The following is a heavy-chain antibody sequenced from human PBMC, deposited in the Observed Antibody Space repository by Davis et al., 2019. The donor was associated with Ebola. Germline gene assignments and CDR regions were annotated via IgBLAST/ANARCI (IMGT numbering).Heavy chain of an antibody. J-gene: IGHJ6*02. CDR3: ARDSPRGVGKYYYGMDV. CDR2: INHSGST. Sequence: MPSETLSLTCAVYGGSFSGYYWSWIRQPPGKGLEWIGEINHSGSTYYNPSLKSRVTISVDTSKNQFSLKLSSVTAADTAVYYCARDSPRGVGKYYYGMDVWGQGTTVTVSS. V-gene: IGHV4-34*01. D-gene: IGHD3-10*01. CDR1: GGSFSGYY.